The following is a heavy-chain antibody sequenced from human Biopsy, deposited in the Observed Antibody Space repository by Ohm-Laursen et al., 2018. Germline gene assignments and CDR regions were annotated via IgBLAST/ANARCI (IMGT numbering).Heavy chain of an antibody. V-gene: IGHV4-59*01. Sequence: GTLSLTCSVSGGSMTGYEWSWIRLAPGKGLEWIGYIYYSGGTKYNPSLASRVTFSVDMSKSQFSLKLYSVTAADTAVYYCARVEAGTYDAFDLWGQGTMVVVSS. CDR3: ARVEAGTYDAFDL. D-gene: IGHD1-26*01. CDR2: IYYSGGT. CDR1: GGSMTGYE. J-gene: IGHJ3*01.